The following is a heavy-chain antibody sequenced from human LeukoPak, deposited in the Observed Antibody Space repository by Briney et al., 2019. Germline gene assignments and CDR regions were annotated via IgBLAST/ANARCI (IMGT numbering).Heavy chain of an antibody. J-gene: IGHJ4*02. D-gene: IGHD3-16*01. CDR2: TYYRSKWYY. V-gene: IGHV6-1*01. Sequence: SQTLSLTCAISGDSVSSNSDAWNWIRQSPSRGLEWLGRTYYRSKWYYDYAVAVKSQIRSNPDTSKNQFSLQLSSVTPADTAVYYCARAPVGGYTIFDYWGQGTLVTVSS. CDR1: GDSVSSNSDA. CDR3: ARAPVGGYTIFDY.